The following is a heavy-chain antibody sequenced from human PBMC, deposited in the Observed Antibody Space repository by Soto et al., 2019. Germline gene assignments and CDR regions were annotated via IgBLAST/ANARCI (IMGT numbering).Heavy chain of an antibody. CDR1: GYTFTSYD. J-gene: IGHJ3*02. CDR2: VNPNRGNT. Sequence: QGQLVQSGAEVKRPGASVKVSCKASGYTFTSYDFNWVRQAPGQGLERMGWVNPNRGNTDYAQKSRGRVTMTSTTSMRTAYMALSRLRSEDTAVYYCASATCLDTAFDIWGQGTMVTVSS. D-gene: IGHD5-18*01. CDR3: ASATCLDTAFDI. V-gene: IGHV1-8*01.